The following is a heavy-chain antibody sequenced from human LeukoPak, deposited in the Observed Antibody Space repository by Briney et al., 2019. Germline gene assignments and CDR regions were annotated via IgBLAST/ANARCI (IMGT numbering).Heavy chain of an antibody. Sequence: GGSLRLSCAASGFTFSSYGMHWVRQAPGKGLEWVAFIRYDGSNKYYADSVKGRFTISRDNSKNTLYLQMNSLRAEDTAVYYCAKDQGTPDYDFWSGYRRDPLYYMDVWGKGTTVTVSS. CDR1: GFTFSSYG. D-gene: IGHD3-3*01. CDR3: AKDQGTPDYDFWSGYRRDPLYYMDV. J-gene: IGHJ6*03. CDR2: IRYDGSNK. V-gene: IGHV3-30*02.